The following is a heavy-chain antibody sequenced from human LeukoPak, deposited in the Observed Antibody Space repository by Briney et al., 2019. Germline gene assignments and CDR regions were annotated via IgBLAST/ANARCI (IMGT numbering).Heavy chain of an antibody. CDR2: IYYSGST. Sequence: SETLSLTCTVSGGSISSSSYYWGWIRQPPGKGLEWIGSIYYSGSTYYNPSLKSRVTISVDASKNQFSLKLSSVTAADTAVYYCASCRKGGWNYYYYYGMDVWGQGTTVTVSS. CDR3: ASCRKGGWNYYYYYGMDV. V-gene: IGHV4-39*01. J-gene: IGHJ6*02. D-gene: IGHD1-14*01. CDR1: GGSISSSSYY.